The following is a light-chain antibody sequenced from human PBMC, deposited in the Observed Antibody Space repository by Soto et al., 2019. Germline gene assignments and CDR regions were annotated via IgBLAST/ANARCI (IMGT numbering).Light chain of an antibody. CDR3: QMHNGCV. J-gene: IGKJ3*01. Sequence: DIQMTQSPSTLSSSVGDRVTLTCRASQSISTWLAWYQQKQGKAPKLLIYDASSLQSGVPSRFSGSGSGTEFTLSISSLQPADFSTYYCQMHNGCVFGSGTKVDFK. CDR1: QSISTW. V-gene: IGKV1-5*01. CDR2: DAS.